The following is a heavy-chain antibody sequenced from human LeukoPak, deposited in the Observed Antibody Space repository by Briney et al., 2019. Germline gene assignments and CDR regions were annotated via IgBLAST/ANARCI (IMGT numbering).Heavy chain of an antibody. CDR3: ARDLTSEIWFEPLFDY. V-gene: IGHV3-23*01. CDR2: ISGSGGST. D-gene: IGHD3-10*01. CDR1: GFTFSSYA. Sequence: GGSLRLSCAASGFTFSSYAMSWVRQAPGKGLEWVSAISGSGGSTYYADSVKGRFTISRDNSKNTLYLQMNSLRAEDTAVYYCARDLTSEIWFEPLFDYWGQGTLVTVSS. J-gene: IGHJ4*02.